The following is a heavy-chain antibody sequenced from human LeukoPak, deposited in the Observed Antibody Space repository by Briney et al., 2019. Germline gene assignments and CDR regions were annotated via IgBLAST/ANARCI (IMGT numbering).Heavy chain of an antibody. CDR3: TYYDSSGTKAFDY. CDR2: ISGSGGST. Sequence: GGSLRLSCAASGFTFKNHAMSWVRQAPGKGLEWVSAISGSGGSTYYADSVKGRFTISRDNSKNTLYLQMNSLRAEDTAVYYCTYYDSSGTKAFDYWGQGTLVTVSS. J-gene: IGHJ4*02. CDR1: GFTFKNHA. D-gene: IGHD3-22*01. V-gene: IGHV3-23*01.